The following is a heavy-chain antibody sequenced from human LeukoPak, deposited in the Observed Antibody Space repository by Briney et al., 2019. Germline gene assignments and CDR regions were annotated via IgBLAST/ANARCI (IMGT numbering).Heavy chain of an antibody. V-gene: IGHV3-7*01. CDR3: ARTWIQLWPQAH. Sequence: PGGSLRLSCAASGFTFSSYAVSWVRQAPGKGLEWVANIKQDGSEKYYVDSVKGRFTISRDNAKNSLYLQMNSLRAEDTAVYYCARTWIQLWPQAHWGQGTLVTVSS. CDR2: IKQDGSEK. CDR1: GFTFSSYA. D-gene: IGHD5-18*01. J-gene: IGHJ4*02.